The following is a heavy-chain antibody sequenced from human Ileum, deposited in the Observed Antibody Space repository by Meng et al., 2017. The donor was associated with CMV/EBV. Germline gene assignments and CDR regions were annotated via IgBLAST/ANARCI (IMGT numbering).Heavy chain of an antibody. J-gene: IGHJ4*02. Sequence: HPHLQGSGPGLVKPCGTLSLTFTVSGGPISSNYYWGWIRQSPGKGLEWIGSLYYNGDTYYNPSLKSRVTLSVDTSKNQFSLKLNSVIAADTAVYYCAQRIYIDSYYFDSWGQGTLVTVSS. CDR1: GGPISSNYY. CDR2: LYYNGDT. D-gene: IGHD2/OR15-2a*01. CDR3: AQRIYIDSYYFDS. V-gene: IGHV4-39*07.